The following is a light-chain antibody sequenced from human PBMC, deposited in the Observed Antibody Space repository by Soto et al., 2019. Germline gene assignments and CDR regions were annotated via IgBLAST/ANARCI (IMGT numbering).Light chain of an antibody. CDR1: QNVNSNH. Sequence: EIVLTQSPGTLSLSPGERATLSCRASQNVNSNHIAWYQQKPGQAPRLLIYGPSSRATGIPERFSGSGSGTDFPLTISRLEPEDFAVYFCHQFGSSPQTFGHGTKVEIK. CDR2: GPS. J-gene: IGKJ1*01. V-gene: IGKV3-20*01. CDR3: HQFGSSPQT.